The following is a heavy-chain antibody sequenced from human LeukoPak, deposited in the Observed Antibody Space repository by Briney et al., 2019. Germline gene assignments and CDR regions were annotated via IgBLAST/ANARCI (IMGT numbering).Heavy chain of an antibody. D-gene: IGHD4-17*01. CDR3: ARVLLGSHYGAEGALVSVPWASTKGPSGI. V-gene: IGHV4-34*01. J-gene: IGHJ3*02. CDR1: GGSFGVYY. CDR2: INHSGST. Sequence: SETLSLTCGVFGGSFGVYYWSWIRQPPGKGLEWIGEINHSGSTNSNPYLKSRVTISVDTSRNQFSLKVTSGTAADTAVYYCARVLLGSHYGAEGALVSVPWASTKGPSGIWG.